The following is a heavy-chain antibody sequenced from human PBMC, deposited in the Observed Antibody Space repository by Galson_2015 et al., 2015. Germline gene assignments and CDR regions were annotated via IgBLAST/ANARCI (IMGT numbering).Heavy chain of an antibody. Sequence: SLRLSCAASGFTFSSYAMSWVRQAPGKGLEWVSAISGSGGSTYYAGSVKGRFTISRDNSKNTLYLQMNSLRAEDTAVYYCAKVKYSSSWGWFDPWGQGTLVTVSS. CDR2: ISGSGGST. CDR3: AKVKYSSSWGWFDP. D-gene: IGHD6-6*01. J-gene: IGHJ5*02. CDR1: GFTFSSYA. V-gene: IGHV3-23*01.